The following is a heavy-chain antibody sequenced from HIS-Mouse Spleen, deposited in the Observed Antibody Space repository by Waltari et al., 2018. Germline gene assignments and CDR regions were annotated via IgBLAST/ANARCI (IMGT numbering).Heavy chain of an antibody. J-gene: IGHJ4*02. CDR1: GFTFSSYI. Sequence: EVQLVESGGGLVQPGGSLRLSCAASGFTFSSYIMNWVRQAPGKGLEWVSYISSSSSTIYYADSVKGRFTISRDNAKNSLYLQMNSLRAEDTAVYYCARGPYIVGATTGIDYWGQGTLVTVSS. CDR2: ISSSSSTI. CDR3: ARGPYIVGATTGIDY. V-gene: IGHV3-48*01. D-gene: IGHD1-26*01.